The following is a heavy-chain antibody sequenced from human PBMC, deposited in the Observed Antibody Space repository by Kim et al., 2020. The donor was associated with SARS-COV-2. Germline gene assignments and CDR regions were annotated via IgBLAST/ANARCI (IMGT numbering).Heavy chain of an antibody. Sequence: SETLSLTCAVYGGSFSGYYWSWIRQPPGKGLEWIGEINHSGSTNYNPSLKSRVTISIDTSKNQFSLKLSSVTAADTAVYYCARGTSFRNFYYYYYMDVWGKGTTVTVSS. J-gene: IGHJ6*03. CDR1: GGSFSGYY. D-gene: IGHD2-2*01. V-gene: IGHV4-34*01. CDR2: INHSGST. CDR3: ARGTSFRNFYYYYYMDV.